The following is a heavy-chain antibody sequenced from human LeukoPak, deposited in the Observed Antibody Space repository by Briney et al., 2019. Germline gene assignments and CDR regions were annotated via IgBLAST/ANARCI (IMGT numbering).Heavy chain of an antibody. D-gene: IGHD3-16*02. CDR3: ARRCDSGGYRFWFDP. Sequence: GESLKISCKGTEYSFTNYWIGWVRQMPGKGLEWMGMISPHDSDTRYSPSFQGQVTISADKSITTAYPQWSSLKASDTAIYYCARRCDSGGYRFWFDPWGQGTLVTVSS. CDR1: EYSFTNYW. V-gene: IGHV5-51*01. CDR2: ISPHDSDT. J-gene: IGHJ5*02.